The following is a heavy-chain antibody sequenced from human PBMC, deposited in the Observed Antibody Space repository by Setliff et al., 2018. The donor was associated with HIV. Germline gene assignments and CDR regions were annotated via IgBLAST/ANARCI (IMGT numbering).Heavy chain of an antibody. D-gene: IGHD3-10*02. CDR2: IYSSGST. CDR3: ARSGSYVGPIQH. J-gene: IGHJ1*01. Sequence: KPSETLSLTCTVSGGSISNYYWSWIRQPAGKGLEWIGRIYSSGSTNYNPSLKSRLTMSVDTSKNQFSLKLTSVTAADTAVYYCARSGSYVGPIQHWGQGTLVTVSS. CDR1: GGSISNYY. V-gene: IGHV4-4*07.